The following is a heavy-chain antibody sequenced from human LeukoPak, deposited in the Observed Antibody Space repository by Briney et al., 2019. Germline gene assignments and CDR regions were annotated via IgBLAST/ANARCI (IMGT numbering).Heavy chain of an antibody. J-gene: IGHJ3*02. D-gene: IGHD2-8*01. CDR1: GDSISAYY. Sequence: KSSETLSLTCTVSGDSISAYYWSWIRQSPGKGLEWIGSIYHNGNTYHSPSLKSRVTISVDTAKNQFSLNLSSVTAADTAVYYCARVPPYRTYTSGQGTMVTVSS. CDR2: IYHNGNT. V-gene: IGHV4-38-2*02. CDR3: ARVPPYRTYT.